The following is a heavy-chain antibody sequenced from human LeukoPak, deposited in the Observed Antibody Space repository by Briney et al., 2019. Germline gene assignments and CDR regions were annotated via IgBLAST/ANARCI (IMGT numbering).Heavy chain of an antibody. V-gene: IGHV3-66*01. CDR2: IYSGGST. Sequence: GGSLRLSCAASGFTVSSYYMTWVRQAPVKGLEWVSVIYSGGSTYYADSVKGRVAISRDNSNNTVFLQMNIVRAEDTAVYYCAKEGMATPMITPLDYWGQGTLLTVSS. CDR1: GFTVSSYY. CDR3: AKEGMATPMITPLDY. D-gene: IGHD3-16*01. J-gene: IGHJ4*02.